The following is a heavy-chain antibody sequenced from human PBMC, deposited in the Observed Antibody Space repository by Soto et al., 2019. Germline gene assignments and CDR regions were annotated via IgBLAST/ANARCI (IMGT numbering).Heavy chain of an antibody. CDR1: GGSISSSSYY. Sequence: QLQLQESGPGLVKPSETLSLTCTVSGGSISSSSYYWGWISQPPGQGLERIGSLYYSGSTYYNPSLKSRVTISVDTSKNQFSLKLSSVTAADTAVYYCARQTSAGGTWYFDYWCQGTLVTVSS. J-gene: IGHJ4*02. CDR3: ARQTSAGGTWYFDY. CDR2: LYYSGST. V-gene: IGHV4-39*01. D-gene: IGHD2-15*01.